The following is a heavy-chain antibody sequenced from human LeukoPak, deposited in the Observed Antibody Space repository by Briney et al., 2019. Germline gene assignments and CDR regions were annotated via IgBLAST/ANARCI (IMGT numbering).Heavy chain of an antibody. CDR2: IYYSGST. V-gene: IGHV4-59*08. J-gene: IGHJ4*02. D-gene: IGHD2-21*02. CDR1: GGSISSYY. Sequence: PSETLSLTCTVSGGSISSYYWSWIRQPPGKGLEWIRYIYYSGSTNYNPSLKSRVTISVDTSKNQFSLKLSSVTAADTAVYYCARRDYCGGDCYIFDYWGQGTLVTVSS. CDR3: ARRDYCGGDCYIFDY.